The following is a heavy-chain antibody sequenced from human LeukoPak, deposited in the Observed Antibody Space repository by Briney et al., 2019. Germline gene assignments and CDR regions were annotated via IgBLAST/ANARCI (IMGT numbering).Heavy chain of an antibody. V-gene: IGHV4-59*01. CDR3: ARVKSYYYDSSGYPGGMDV. CDR1: GGSISSYY. CDR2: IYYSGST. J-gene: IGHJ6*02. Sequence: SETLSLTCTVSGGSISSYYWSWIRQPPGKGLEWIGYIYYSGSTNYNPSLKSRVTLSVDTSKNQFSLKLSSVTAADTAVYYCARVKSYYYDSSGYPGGMDVWGQGTTVTVSS. D-gene: IGHD3-22*01.